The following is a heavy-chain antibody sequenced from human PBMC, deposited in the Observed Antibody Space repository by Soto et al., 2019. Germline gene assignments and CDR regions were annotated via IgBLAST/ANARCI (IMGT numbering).Heavy chain of an antibody. CDR1: GFTFSSYG. J-gene: IGHJ3*02. CDR2: ISYDGSNK. D-gene: IGHD6-19*01. Sequence: GGSLRLSCAASGFTFSSYGMHWVRQAPGKGLEWVAVISYDGSNKYYADSVKGRFTISRDNSKNTLYLQMNSLRAEDTAVYYCAKDLGSGWHDAFDIWGQGTMVTVS. V-gene: IGHV3-30*18. CDR3: AKDLGSGWHDAFDI.